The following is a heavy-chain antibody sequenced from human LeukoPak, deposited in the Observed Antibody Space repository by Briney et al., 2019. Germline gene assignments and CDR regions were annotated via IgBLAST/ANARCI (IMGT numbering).Heavy chain of an antibody. V-gene: IGHV3-9*01. CDR3: AKDLVAAADGYYFDY. J-gene: IGHJ4*02. D-gene: IGHD6-13*01. Sequence: GGSLRLSCAASGFTFDDYAMHWVLQAPGKGLAWVSGISWNSGSIGYADSVKGRFTISRDNAKNSLYLQMNSLRAEDTALYYCAKDLVAAADGYYFDYWGQGTLVTVSS. CDR2: ISWNSGSI. CDR1: GFTFDDYA.